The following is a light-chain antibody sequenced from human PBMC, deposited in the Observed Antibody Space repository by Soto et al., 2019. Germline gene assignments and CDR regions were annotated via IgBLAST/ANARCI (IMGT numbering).Light chain of an antibody. J-gene: IGKJ5*01. CDR1: QGISSW. V-gene: IGKV1-12*01. CDR2: SAS. Sequence: DIQMTQSPSSVSASVGDRVTITCRASQGISSWLAWCQHKPGAAPQLLIYSASSLESGVPSRFSGSGSGTDFTLTISSLQPEDFATYYCQQTNSFPITFGQGTRLENK. CDR3: QQTNSFPIT.